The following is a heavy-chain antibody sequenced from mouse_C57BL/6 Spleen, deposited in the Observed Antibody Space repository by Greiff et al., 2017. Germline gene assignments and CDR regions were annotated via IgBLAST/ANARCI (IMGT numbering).Heavy chain of an antibody. V-gene: IGHV1-15*01. CDR1: GYTFTDYE. CDR3: TRPGAAQAGCYFDY. Sequence: VQLQQSGAELVRPGASVTLSCKASGYTFTDYEMHWVKQTPVHGLEWIGAIDPETGGTAYNQKFKGKAILTADKSSSTAYMELHSLTSEDSAVYYCTRPGAAQAGCYFDYWGQGTTLTVSS. CDR2: IDPETGGT. D-gene: IGHD3-2*02. J-gene: IGHJ2*01.